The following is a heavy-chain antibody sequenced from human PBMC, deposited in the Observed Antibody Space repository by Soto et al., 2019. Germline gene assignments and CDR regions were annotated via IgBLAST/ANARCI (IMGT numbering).Heavy chain of an antibody. V-gene: IGHV4-31*03. CDR3: ARALDYGGNDAFDI. D-gene: IGHD4-17*01. J-gene: IGHJ3*02. CDR2: IYYSGST. CDR1: GGSISSGGYY. Sequence: SETLSLTCTVSGGSISSGGYYWSWIRQHPGKGLEWIGYIYYSGSTYYKPSLKSRVTISVDTSKNQFSLKLSSVTAADTAVYYCARALDYGGNDAFDIWGQGTMVTVSS.